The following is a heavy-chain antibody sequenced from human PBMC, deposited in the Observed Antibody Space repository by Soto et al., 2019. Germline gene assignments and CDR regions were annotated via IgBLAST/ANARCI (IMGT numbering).Heavy chain of an antibody. CDR3: AGGLFSEDSYSGGWYFFDY. V-gene: IGHV4-34*02. J-gene: IGHJ4*02. D-gene: IGHD3-10*01. CDR2: INHSGSA. Sequence: QVQLQQWGAGLLKPSETLSLTCAGYGGSFSDYSWTWIRQPPGKALEWIGQINHSGSANYNPSLKSRAATSVPTPENQSTLELASVTAADTAVYYCAGGLFSEDSYSGGWYFFDYWGQGTLVTVSS. CDR1: GGSFSDYS.